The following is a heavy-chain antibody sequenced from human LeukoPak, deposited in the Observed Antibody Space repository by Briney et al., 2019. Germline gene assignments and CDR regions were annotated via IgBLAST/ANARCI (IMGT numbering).Heavy chain of an antibody. CDR1: GGSFSGYY. CDR2: INHSGST. V-gene: IGHV4-34*01. CDR3: ARTSPYCSSTSCYRPIPYYFDY. D-gene: IGHD2-2*01. Sequence: SETLSLTCAVYGGSFSGYYWSWIRQPPGKGLEWIGEINHSGSTNYNPSLKSRVTISVDTSKNQFSLKLSSVTAADTAVYYCARTSPYCSSTSCYRPIPYYFDYWGQGTLVTVSS. J-gene: IGHJ4*02.